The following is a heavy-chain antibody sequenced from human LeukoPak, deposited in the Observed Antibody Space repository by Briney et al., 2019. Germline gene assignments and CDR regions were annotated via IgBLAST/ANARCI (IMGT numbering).Heavy chain of an antibody. D-gene: IGHD1-26*01. J-gene: IGHJ5*02. CDR1: GYTFTGYY. V-gene: IGHV1-2*02. CDR3: ARIRVGARNWFDP. CDR2: INPNSGGT. Sequence: ASVKVSCKASGYTFTGYYMHWVRQAPGQGLEWMGWINPNSGGTNYARKFQGRVTMTRDTSISTAYMELSRLRSDDTAVYYCARIRVGARNWFDPWGQGTLVTVSS.